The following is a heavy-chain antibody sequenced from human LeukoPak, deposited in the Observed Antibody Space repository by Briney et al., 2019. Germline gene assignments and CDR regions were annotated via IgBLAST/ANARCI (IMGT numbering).Heavy chain of an antibody. J-gene: IGHJ6*03. CDR1: GYTFTSYD. V-gene: IGHV1-8*03. D-gene: IGHD6-6*01. Sequence: ASVKVSCKASGYTFTSYDINWVRQATGQGLEWMGWMNPNSGNTGYAQKFQGRVTITRSTSISTAYMELSSLRSEDTAVYYCARGEYSSSYYYYYYMDVWGKGTTVTVSS. CDR3: ARGEYSSSYYYYYYMDV. CDR2: MNPNSGNT.